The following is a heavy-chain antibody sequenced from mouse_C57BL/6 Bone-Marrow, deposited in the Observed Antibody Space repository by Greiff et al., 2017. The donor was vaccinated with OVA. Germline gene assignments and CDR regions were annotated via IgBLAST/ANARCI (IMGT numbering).Heavy chain of an antibody. J-gene: IGHJ1*03. D-gene: IGHD3-1*01. CDR1: GYTFTSYW. CDR2: IYPGSGST. Sequence: VQLQQPGAELVKPGASVKMSCKASGYTFTSYWITWVKQRPGQGLEWIGDIYPGSGSTNYNEKFKGKATLTVDTSSSTAYMQLSSLTSEDSAVYYCASGRGWYVDVWGTGTTVTVSS. V-gene: IGHV1-55*01. CDR3: ASGRGWYVDV.